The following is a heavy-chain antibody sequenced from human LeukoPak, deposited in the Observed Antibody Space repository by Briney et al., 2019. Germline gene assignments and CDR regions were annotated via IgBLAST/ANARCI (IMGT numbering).Heavy chain of an antibody. V-gene: IGHV3-15*07. CDR3: TTRRVDTGVVTGDF. J-gene: IGHJ4*02. Sequence: PGGSLRLSCAASGFTFSSYSMNWVRQAPGKGLEWVARIKSESDGGTTDYAAPVKGRFTISRDDSKNTLYLQMNSLKTDDTTLYYCTTRRVDTGVVTGDFWGQGTLVTVSS. CDR1: GFTFSSYS. CDR2: IKSESDGGTT. D-gene: IGHD2-21*02.